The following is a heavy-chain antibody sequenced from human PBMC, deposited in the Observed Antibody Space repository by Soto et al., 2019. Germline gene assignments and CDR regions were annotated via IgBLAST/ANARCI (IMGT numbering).Heavy chain of an antibody. J-gene: IGHJ4*02. CDR3: VRGAAAGAKDY. D-gene: IGHD6-13*01. Sequence: GGSLRLSCAASGFTFDGYGMNWVRQAPGKGLEWVSSINANSEDIYYAGSVKGRFSISRDNAKNLLYLQMNGLRAEDTALYFCVRGAAAGAKDYWGQGTLVTVSS. V-gene: IGHV3-21*01. CDR2: INANSEDI. CDR1: GFTFDGYG.